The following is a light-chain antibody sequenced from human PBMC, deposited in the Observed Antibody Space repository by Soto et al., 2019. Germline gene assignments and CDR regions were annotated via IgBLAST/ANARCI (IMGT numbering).Light chain of an antibody. Sequence: IVMTQSPATLSVSPGERVTFSCRASQGINRKLAWYQHKAGQAPRLLISGASTGATGIPARFSGSGSGTEFTLTINSLQSEDSGVYYCQQYHTWPVTFGGGTKVDIK. CDR3: QQYHTWPVT. CDR2: GAS. CDR1: QGINRK. J-gene: IGKJ4*01. V-gene: IGKV3-15*01.